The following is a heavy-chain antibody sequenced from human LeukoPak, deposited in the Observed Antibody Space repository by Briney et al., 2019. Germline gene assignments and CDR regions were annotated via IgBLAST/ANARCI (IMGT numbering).Heavy chain of an antibody. CDR1: GFTFSSYA. D-gene: IGHD3-16*01. J-gene: IGHJ4*02. CDR3: AREYDYVPAD. V-gene: IGHV3-30*04. CDR2: ISYDGSNK. Sequence: GGSLRLSCAASGFTFSSYAMHRVRQAPGKGLEWVAVISYDGSNKYYVDSVKGRFTISRDNSKNTLYLQMNSLRAEDTAVYYCAREYDYVPADWGRGTLVTVSS.